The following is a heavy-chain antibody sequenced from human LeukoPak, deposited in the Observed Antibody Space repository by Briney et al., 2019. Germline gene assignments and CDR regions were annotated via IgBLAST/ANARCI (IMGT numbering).Heavy chain of an antibody. CDR1: GVTFSVHG. CDR2: IWFDGSSK. J-gene: IGHJ4*02. V-gene: IGHV3-33*01. Sequence: GGSLRLSCAASGVTFSVHGMHCVRQAPGKGLEWVALIWFDGSSKYYADSVKGRFTISRDNSKNTLYLQMNSLRAEDTAVYYCARDWNDGCLDYWGQGTLVTVSS. D-gene: IGHD1-1*01. CDR3: ARDWNDGCLDY.